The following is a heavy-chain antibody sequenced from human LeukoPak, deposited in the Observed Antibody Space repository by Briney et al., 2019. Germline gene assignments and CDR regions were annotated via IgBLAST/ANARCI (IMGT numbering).Heavy chain of an antibody. Sequence: PSETLSLTCTDSGGSISSNSYYWGWIRQPPGKGLEWIGSIYYSGSTYYNPSLKSRVTVSVDTAKSQFSLKVSSVTAADTAVYYCARHYYDRSGYYSTPHYFDYWGQGTLVTVSS. V-gene: IGHV4-39*01. D-gene: IGHD3-22*01. CDR1: GGSISSNSYY. J-gene: IGHJ4*02. CDR2: IYYSGST. CDR3: ARHYYDRSGYYSTPHYFDY.